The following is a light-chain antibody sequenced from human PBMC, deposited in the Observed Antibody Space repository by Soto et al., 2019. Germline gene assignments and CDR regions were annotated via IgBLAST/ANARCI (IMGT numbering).Light chain of an antibody. Sequence: DIVMTQSPDSLSVSLGERATINCKSSQSVLYSSNNKNYLAWYQQKPGQPPKLLIYWASTRESGVPGRFSGSGSWTDFTLTISSLQAEDVAVYYCQQYYSSPLTFGGGTKVVIK. CDR1: QSVLYSSNNKNY. CDR2: WAS. J-gene: IGKJ4*01. V-gene: IGKV4-1*01. CDR3: QQYYSSPLT.